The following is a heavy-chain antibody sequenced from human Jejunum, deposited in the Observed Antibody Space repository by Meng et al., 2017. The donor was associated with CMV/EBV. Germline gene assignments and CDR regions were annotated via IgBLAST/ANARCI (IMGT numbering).Heavy chain of an antibody. CDR2: ISSGSNTI. J-gene: IGHJ6*02. Sequence: TFSCYSMNWVRQAPGKGLEWVSYISSGSNTIYYADSVKGRFTISRDSANNSLHLQMSSLRAEDTAVYYCARGGRGNYYYYYGMDVWGQGTTVTVSS. V-gene: IGHV3-48*04. CDR1: TFSCYS. CDR3: ARGGRGNYYYYYGMDV. D-gene: IGHD3-16*01.